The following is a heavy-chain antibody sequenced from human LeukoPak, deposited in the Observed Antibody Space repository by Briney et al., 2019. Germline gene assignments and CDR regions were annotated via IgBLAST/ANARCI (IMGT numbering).Heavy chain of an antibody. CDR3: ARRRAVPGFYYFDY. V-gene: IGHV4-59*08. CDR2: IYYSGST. Sequence: ETLSLTCTVSGGSISSYYWTWLRQPPGKGLEWIGYIYYSGSTNYNPSLKSRVIISVDTSKNQFSLKLSSLTAADTAVYYCARRRAVPGFYYFDYWGQGTLVTVSS. J-gene: IGHJ4*02. D-gene: IGHD6-19*01. CDR1: GGSISSYY.